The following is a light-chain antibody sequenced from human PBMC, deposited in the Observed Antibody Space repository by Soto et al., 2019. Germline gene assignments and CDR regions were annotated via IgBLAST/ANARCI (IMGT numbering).Light chain of an antibody. CDR2: AAS. Sequence: EIVLTQSPGTLSLSPGERATLSCRASQSVSSSYLAWYQQKPGQAPRLLIYAASTRATGIPDRFSGSGSGADCTLTIRILEPKDFAVYYCKQYGGSPYTFGQGTKVVIK. CDR1: QSVSSSY. CDR3: KQYGGSPYT. J-gene: IGKJ2*01. V-gene: IGKV3-20*01.